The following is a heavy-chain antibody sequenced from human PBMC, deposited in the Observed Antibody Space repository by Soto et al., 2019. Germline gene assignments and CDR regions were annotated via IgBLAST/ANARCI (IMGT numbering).Heavy chain of an antibody. J-gene: IGHJ1*01. CDR3: AKEGAIPGEVDA. D-gene: IGHD2-21*01. CDR1: GFIFTDGF. Sequence: HLAQSGPEVKRPGASVKISCRAFGFIFTDGFMHGVRRAPGQGPGGMGIINTSGGNAIYSQKFQDRVTMTRDTSTSTLYVELSSLTSADTAVYYCAKEGAIPGEVDAWGQGTLVTVSS. V-gene: IGHV1-46*01. CDR2: INTSGGNA.